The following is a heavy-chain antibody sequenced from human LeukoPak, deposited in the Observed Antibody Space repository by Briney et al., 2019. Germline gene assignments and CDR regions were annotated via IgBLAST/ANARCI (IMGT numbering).Heavy chain of an antibody. CDR2: IIPIFGTA. J-gene: IGHJ5*02. CDR1: GGTFSSYA. Sequence: SVKVSCKASGGTFSSYAISWVRQAPGQGLEWMGGIIPIFGTANYAQKFQGRVTITADESTSTAYMELSSLRSEDTAVYYCARSEDMDNWFDPWGQGTLVTVSS. CDR3: ARSEDMDNWFDP. V-gene: IGHV1-69*01. D-gene: IGHD2-15*01.